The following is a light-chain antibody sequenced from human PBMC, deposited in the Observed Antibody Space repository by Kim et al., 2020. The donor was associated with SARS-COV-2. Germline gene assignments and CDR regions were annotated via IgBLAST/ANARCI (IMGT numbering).Light chain of an antibody. CDR2: GAS. J-gene: IGKJ4*01. V-gene: IGKV1-12*01. Sequence: SAYVGDRVTITCRASEYIYTWLAWYQQQPGRAPKLLISGASNLQPGVPPRFSASGSGTDFSLTISSLQPEDVATYFCQELNTFPLTFGGGTKLEIK. CDR3: QELNTFPLT. CDR1: EYIYTW.